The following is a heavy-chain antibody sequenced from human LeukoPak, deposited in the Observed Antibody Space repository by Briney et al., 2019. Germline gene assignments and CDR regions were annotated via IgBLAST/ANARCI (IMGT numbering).Heavy chain of an antibody. CDR1: GFTFSSYG. V-gene: IGHV3-30*19. J-gene: IGHJ4*02. D-gene: IGHD3-3*01. CDR3: ARERGGCFDY. CDR2: ISYDGTNK. Sequence: PGGSLRLSCAASGFTFSSYGMHWVCQAPGKGLEWVAVISYDGTNKYYADSVRGPFTISRDNSKNTLYLQMNSLRAEDTAVFYCARERGGCFDYWGQGTLVTVSS.